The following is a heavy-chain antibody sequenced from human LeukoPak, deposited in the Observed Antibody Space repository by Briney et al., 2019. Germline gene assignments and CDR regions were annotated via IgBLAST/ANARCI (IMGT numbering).Heavy chain of an antibody. D-gene: IGHD2-21*02. CDR2: ITGKAYNYAT. CDR1: GFTFSASS. J-gene: IGHJ4*02. CDR3: TRLYYCGGDCHPDY. V-gene: IGHV3-73*01. Sequence: PGGSLKLSCAASGFTFSASSMHWVRQASGKGLEWVGRITGKAYNYATAYAASVKGRFTISRDDTKNTAYLQMSSLKAEDTAVYYCTRLYYCGGDCHPDYWGQGTLVTVSS.